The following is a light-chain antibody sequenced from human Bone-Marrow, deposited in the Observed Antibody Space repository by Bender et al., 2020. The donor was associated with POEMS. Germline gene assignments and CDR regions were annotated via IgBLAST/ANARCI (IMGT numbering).Light chain of an antibody. J-gene: IGLJ3*02. CDR1: SSNIGTNP. V-gene: IGLV1-44*01. Sequence: QSVLTQPPSASGTPGQRVPISFSGSSSNIGTNPVNWYQQLPGTAPKLLIYINNQRPSGVPNRFSGTKSGTSASLAISGLQSEDEADYYCAAWEDSLNGWVFGGGTKLTVL. CDR2: INN. CDR3: AAWEDSLNGWV.